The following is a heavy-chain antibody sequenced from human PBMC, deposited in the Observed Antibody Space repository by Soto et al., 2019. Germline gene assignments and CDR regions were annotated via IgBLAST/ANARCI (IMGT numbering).Heavy chain of an antibody. CDR1: GFSFSTYW. CDR3: ARVGQGRYYFDF. Sequence: EVQLVESGGGLVQPGGSLRLSCAGSGFSFSTYWMHWVRQVPGKGLVWVSRINGDGSRTSYADSVQGRFTISRDNAKSTLYLQMNSLTAEDTAVYYCARVGQGRYYFDFWGQGTLVTVSS. CDR2: INGDGSRT. V-gene: IGHV3-74*01. J-gene: IGHJ4*02.